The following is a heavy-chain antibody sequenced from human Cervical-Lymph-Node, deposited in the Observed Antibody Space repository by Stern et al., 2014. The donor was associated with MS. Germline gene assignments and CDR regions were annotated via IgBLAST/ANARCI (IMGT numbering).Heavy chain of an antibody. CDR3: ASAYSSSHYYFDY. Sequence: VQLVESGGGVVQPGGSLRLSCAASGFSFSRYAMHWVRPAPGKGLEWVALICDDGSNPYYADSVTGRFTISRDNFKNTLYLQMNSLRAEDTAVYYCASAYSSSHYYFDYWGQGTLVTVSS. J-gene: IGHJ4*02. CDR1: GFSFSRYA. CDR2: ICDDGSNP. D-gene: IGHD6-13*01. V-gene: IGHV3-33*01.